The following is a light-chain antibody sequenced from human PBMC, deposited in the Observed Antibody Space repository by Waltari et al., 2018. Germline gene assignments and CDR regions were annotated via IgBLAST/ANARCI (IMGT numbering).Light chain of an antibody. CDR1: SSNIGRYY. Sequence: QSVVTQPPSASGTPGQRVTISCSGSSSNIGRYYVHWYQHLPGTAPKLLIYRDTQRPSGVPDRFSGSKSGTSASLAISGLRSEDEADYYCAVWDDSLSGPVFGGGTKLTVL. CDR2: RDT. V-gene: IGLV1-47*01. CDR3: AVWDDSLSGPV. J-gene: IGLJ2*01.